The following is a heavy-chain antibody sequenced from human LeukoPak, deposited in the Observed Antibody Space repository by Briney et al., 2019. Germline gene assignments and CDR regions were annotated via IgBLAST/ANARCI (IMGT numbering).Heavy chain of an antibody. Sequence: ASVKVSCKASGYTFTSYGISWVRQAPGQGLEWMGWISAYNGNTNYAQKLQGRVTMTTDTSTSTAYMELRSLRSDDTAVYYCAREPPGSYQGASDIWGQGTMVTVSS. D-gene: IGHD3-10*01. CDR1: GYTFTSYG. CDR2: ISAYNGNT. CDR3: AREPPGSYQGASDI. V-gene: IGHV1-18*01. J-gene: IGHJ3*02.